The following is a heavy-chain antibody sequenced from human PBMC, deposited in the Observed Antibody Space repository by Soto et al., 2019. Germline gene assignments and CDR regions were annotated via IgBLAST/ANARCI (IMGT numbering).Heavy chain of an antibody. CDR3: ARQGDKAPYYYGMDV. V-gene: IGHV4-39*01. D-gene: IGHD3-16*01. CDR2: IYYSGST. J-gene: IGHJ6*02. Sequence: SETLSLTCTVSGGSISSSSYYWGWIRQPPGKGLEWIGSIYYSGSTYYNPSLKSRVTISVDTSKNQFSLKLSSVTAADMSVYYCARQGDKAPYYYGMDVWGQGTTVTVSS. CDR1: GGSISSSSYY.